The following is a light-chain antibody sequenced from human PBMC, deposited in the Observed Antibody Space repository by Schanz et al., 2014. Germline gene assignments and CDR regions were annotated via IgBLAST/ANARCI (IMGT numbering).Light chain of an antibody. CDR2: DAS. J-gene: IGKJ1*01. Sequence: EIVLTQSPATLSLSPGERATLSCRASQSVRSFLAWYQQKPGQAPRLLIYDASNRATGIPARFSGSGSGTDFTLTIRSLEPEDFAVYYCQQYGSSRTFGQGTKVEIK. CDR1: QSVRSF. CDR3: QQYGSSRT. V-gene: IGKV3-11*01.